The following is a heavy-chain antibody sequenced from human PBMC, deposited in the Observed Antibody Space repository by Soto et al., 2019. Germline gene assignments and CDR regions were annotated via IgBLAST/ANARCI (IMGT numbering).Heavy chain of an antibody. CDR3: ERIAAARTGWYFDP. D-gene: IGHD6-13*01. J-gene: IGHJ4*02. CDR2: ITIYNGNT. V-gene: IGHV1-18*04. CDR1: GYVFTSYG. Sequence: QVQLVQSGAAVTESGASVTVSCKASGYVFTSYGISWVRQAPGQGLEWMGWITIYNGNTNYAQKFQDRVAMTTDTSTNTPYMGLRTQTSDVTPVYYFERIAAARTGWYFDPGGEGTLVTVSS.